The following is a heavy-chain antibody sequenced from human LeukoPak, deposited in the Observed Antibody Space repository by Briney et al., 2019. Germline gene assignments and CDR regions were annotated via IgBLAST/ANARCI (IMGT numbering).Heavy chain of an antibody. Sequence: GGSLRLSCAASRFTFSRYWMHWVRQAPGKGLVWVSRINSDGISTSYADSVKGRFTISRDNAKNTLYLQMNSLRAEDTAVYYCARDGTYYDSSGPADYWGQGTLVTVSS. CDR3: ARDGTYYDSSGPADY. J-gene: IGHJ4*02. CDR1: RFTFSRYW. CDR2: INSDGIST. D-gene: IGHD3-22*01. V-gene: IGHV3-74*01.